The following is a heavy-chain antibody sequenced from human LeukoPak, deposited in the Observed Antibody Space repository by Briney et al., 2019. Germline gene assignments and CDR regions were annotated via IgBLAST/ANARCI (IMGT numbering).Heavy chain of an antibody. CDR1: GGTCSSYA. Sequence: SVKVSCKASGGTCSSYAISWVRQASGQGLEWMGGIIPIFGTANYAQKFQGRVTITADESTSTAYMELSSLRSEDTAVYYCARDAGGYDPYYCYGMDVWGQGTTVTVSS. D-gene: IGHD5-12*01. CDR2: IIPIFGTA. V-gene: IGHV1-69*13. CDR3: ARDAGGYDPYYCYGMDV. J-gene: IGHJ6*02.